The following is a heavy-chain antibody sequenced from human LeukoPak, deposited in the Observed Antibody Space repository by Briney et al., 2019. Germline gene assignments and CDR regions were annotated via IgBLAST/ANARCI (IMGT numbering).Heavy chain of an antibody. V-gene: IGHV4-34*01. J-gene: IGHJ4*02. CDR1: GGSFSGYY. CDR2: INHSGST. Sequence: PSETLSLTCAVYGGSFSGYYWSWIRQPPGKGLEWIGEINHSGSTNYNPSLKSRVTISVDTSKNQFSLKLSSVTAADTAVYYCARAYYGGNSVYWGQGTLVTVSS. CDR3: ARAYYGGNSVY. D-gene: IGHD4-23*01.